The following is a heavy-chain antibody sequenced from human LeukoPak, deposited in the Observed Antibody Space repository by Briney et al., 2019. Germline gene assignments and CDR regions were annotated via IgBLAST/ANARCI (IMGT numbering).Heavy chain of an antibody. CDR2: ILSNSAAA. CDR1: GFTFSTYA. D-gene: IGHD6-13*01. J-gene: IGHJ4*02. CDR3: AKRQDYSSSLSVDFDY. Sequence: GGSVRLSCGASGFTFSTYAMSWVHQAPGKGLEWVSTILSNSAAAYYADSVKGRFTISRDNSKNTLFLQMNSLRAEDTAFYYCAKRQDYSSSLSVDFDYWGQGTLVTVSS. V-gene: IGHV3-23*01.